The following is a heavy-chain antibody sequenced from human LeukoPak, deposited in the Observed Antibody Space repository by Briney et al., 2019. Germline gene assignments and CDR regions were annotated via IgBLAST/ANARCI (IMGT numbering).Heavy chain of an antibody. J-gene: IGHJ5*02. CDR2: ISDDGSKR. CDR1: GFTFRDSA. CDR3: ARESGFMMVGEINADNWFDP. D-gene: IGHD3-16*01. V-gene: IGHV3-30*04. Sequence: GWSLRLSCSGAGFTFRDSAFHWVRQAPAKGLEWVAVISDDGSKRFYADSVKGRFIISRDNSRDTLYLHMQTLRPEDSAVYYCARESGFMMVGEINADNWFDPWGQGTPVTVSS.